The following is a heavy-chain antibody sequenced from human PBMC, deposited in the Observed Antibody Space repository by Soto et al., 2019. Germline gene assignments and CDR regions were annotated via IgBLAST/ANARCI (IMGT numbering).Heavy chain of an antibody. V-gene: IGHV2-5*01. CDR2: IYWNDDK. J-gene: IGHJ5*02. Sequence: SGPTLVNPTQTLTLTCTFSGFSLSTSGVGVGWIRQPPGKALEWLALIYWNDDKRYSPSLKSRLTITKDTSKNQVVLTMTNMDPVDTATYYCAHRGGITMVRGVIIASWFXPWGQ. CDR3: AHRGGITMVRGVIIASWFXP. CDR1: GFSLSTSGVG. D-gene: IGHD3-10*01.